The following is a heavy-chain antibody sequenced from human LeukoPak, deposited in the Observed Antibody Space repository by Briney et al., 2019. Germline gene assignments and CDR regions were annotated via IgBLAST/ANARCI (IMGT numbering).Heavy chain of an antibody. CDR2: IYYSGST. CDR3: ARDVGGSSSSFDY. J-gene: IGHJ4*02. CDR1: GGSISSYY. D-gene: IGHD6-13*01. V-gene: IGHV4-59*01. Sequence: SETLSLTCTVPGGSISSYYWSWIRQPPGKGLEWIGYIYYSGSTNYNPSLKSRVTISVDTSKNQFSLKLSSVTAADTAVYYCARDVGGSSSSFDYWGQGILVTVSS.